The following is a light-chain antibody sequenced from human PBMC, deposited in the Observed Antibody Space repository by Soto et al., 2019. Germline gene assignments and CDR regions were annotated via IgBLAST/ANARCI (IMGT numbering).Light chain of an antibody. V-gene: IGKV3-20*01. CDR1: QSVSRSY. J-gene: IGKJ4*01. CDR3: QQYASSPPT. CDR2: GAS. Sequence: EIVLTQSPGTLSLSPGERATLSCRASQSVSRSYLAWYQQKPGQPPRLLIYGASNRATGIPDRFSGSGSGTDFIIIISSLEPEDFAVYYCQQYASSPPTFGGGTKVEIK.